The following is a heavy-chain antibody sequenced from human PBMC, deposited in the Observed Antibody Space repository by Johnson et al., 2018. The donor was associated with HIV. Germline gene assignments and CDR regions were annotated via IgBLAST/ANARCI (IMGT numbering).Heavy chain of an antibody. D-gene: IGHD2-21*01. CDR1: GFRFDENG. CDR2: ISHDGSNK. V-gene: IGHV3-30*03. J-gene: IGHJ3*02. CDR3: ARDQFIVVVMGDAFDI. Sequence: VQLVESGGGLVKPGGSLRLSCAASGFRFDENGLNWVLQRPGKGLEWVALISHDGSNKYYADSVKGRFTISRDNSKNTLYLQMNSLRAEDTAVYYCARDQFIVVVMGDAFDIWGQGTMVTVSS.